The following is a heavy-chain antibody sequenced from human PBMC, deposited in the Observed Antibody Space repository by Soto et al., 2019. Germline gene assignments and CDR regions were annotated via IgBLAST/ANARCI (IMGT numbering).Heavy chain of an antibody. D-gene: IGHD3-9*01. V-gene: IGHV1-8*01. CDR2: MNPNSGNT. CDR3: ASGLRYFDWLAYDY. Sequence: ASVKVSCKASGSTFTSYDINWVRQATGQGLEWMGWMNPNSGNTGYAQKFQGRVTMTRNTSISTAYMELSSLRSEDTFVYYCASGLRYFDWLAYDYWGQGTLVTVSS. CDR1: GSTFTSYD. J-gene: IGHJ4*02.